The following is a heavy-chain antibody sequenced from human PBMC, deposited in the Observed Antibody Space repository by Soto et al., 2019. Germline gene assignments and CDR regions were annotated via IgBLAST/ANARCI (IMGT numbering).Heavy chain of an antibody. J-gene: IGHJ4*02. V-gene: IGHV3-23*01. CDR3: AKGGDYSNYGCFDY. CDR2: ISGSGGST. Sequence: LRLSCAASGFTFSSYAMSWVRQAPGKGLEWVSAISGSGGSTYYADSVKGRFTISRDNSKNTLYLQMNSLRAEDTAVYYCAKGGDYSNYGCFDYWGQGTLVTVSS. D-gene: IGHD4-4*01. CDR1: GFTFSSYA.